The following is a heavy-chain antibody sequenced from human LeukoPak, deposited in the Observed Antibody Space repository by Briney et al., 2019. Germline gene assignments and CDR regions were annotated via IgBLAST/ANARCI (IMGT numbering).Heavy chain of an antibody. CDR1: GGSFSGYY. V-gene: IGHV4-34*01. CDR3: ARGRRWRYSSGVDY. D-gene: IGHD6-19*01. Sequence: SETLSLTCAVYGGSFSGYYWSWIRQPPGKGLEWMGEINHSGSANYNPSLKRRVTISVDTPKNQFSLKLSSVTAADTAVYYCARGRRWRYSSGVDYWGQGTLVTVSS. J-gene: IGHJ4*02. CDR2: INHSGSA.